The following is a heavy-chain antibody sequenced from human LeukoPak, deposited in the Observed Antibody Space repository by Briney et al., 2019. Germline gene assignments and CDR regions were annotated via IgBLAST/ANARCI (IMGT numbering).Heavy chain of an antibody. D-gene: IGHD1-26*01. CDR1: GYTFTGYV. V-gene: IGHV1-18*01. Sequence: GASVKVSCKPSGYTFTGYVISWVGQAPGQGLNGMGGISAYNGNTNYAQKFQGRVTVTTDTSTSTAYMELRSLRSDDTAVYYCARVVGGSYYSANCFDYWGQGTLVTVSS. CDR3: ARVVGGSYYSANCFDY. CDR2: ISAYNGNT. J-gene: IGHJ4*02.